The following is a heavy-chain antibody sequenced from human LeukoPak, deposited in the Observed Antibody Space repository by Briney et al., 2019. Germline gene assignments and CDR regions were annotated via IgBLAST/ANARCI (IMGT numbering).Heavy chain of an antibody. J-gene: IGHJ4*02. V-gene: IGHV1-69*05. CDR3: AAYYYDSSGYFD. Sequence: SVKVSCKASGGTFSSYAISWVRQAPGQGLEWMGGIIPIFGTANYAQKFQGRVTITTDESTSTAYMELSSLRSDDTAVYYCAAYYYDSSGYFDWGQGTLVTVSS. CDR2: IIPIFGTA. CDR1: GGTFSSYA. D-gene: IGHD3-22*01.